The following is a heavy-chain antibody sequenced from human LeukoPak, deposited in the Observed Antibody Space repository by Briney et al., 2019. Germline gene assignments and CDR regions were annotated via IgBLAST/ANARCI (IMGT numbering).Heavy chain of an antibody. CDR2: INPNSGGT. CDR3: ARGMTNDY. V-gene: IGHV1-2*02. J-gene: IGHJ4*02. CDR1: GYTFTSYG. Sequence: EASVKVSCKASGYTFTSYGISWVRQAPGQGLEWMGWINPNSGGTNYAQKFQGRVTMTRDTSISTAYMELSRLRSDDTAVYYCARGMTNDYWGQGTLVTVSS.